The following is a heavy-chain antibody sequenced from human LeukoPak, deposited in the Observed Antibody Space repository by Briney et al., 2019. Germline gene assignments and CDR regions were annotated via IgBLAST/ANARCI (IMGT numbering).Heavy chain of an antibody. CDR3: ARDLTTPRRGFDY. J-gene: IGHJ4*02. D-gene: IGHD3-3*01. V-gene: IGHV4-34*01. CDR1: GGSFSGYY. Sequence: SETLSLTCAVYGGSFSGYYWSWIRQPPGKGLEWIGEINHSGSTNYNPSLKSRVTISVDTSKNQFSLKLSSVTAADTAAYYCARDLTTPRRGFDYWGQGTLVTVSS. CDR2: INHSGST.